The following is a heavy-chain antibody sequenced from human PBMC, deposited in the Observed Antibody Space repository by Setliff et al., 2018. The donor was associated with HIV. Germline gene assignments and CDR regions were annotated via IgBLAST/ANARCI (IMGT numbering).Heavy chain of an antibody. V-gene: IGHV4-39*07. D-gene: IGHD3-9*01. CDR3: ARESQQYYDILTGFNYYYGMDV. Sequence: SETLSLTCTVSGGSISSSSYYWGWIRQPPGKGLEWIGSIYYSGSTNYNPSLRSRVTISVDTSKNQVSLRLTSVTSADTALYYCARESQQYYDILTGFNYYYGMDVWGRGITVTVSS. J-gene: IGHJ6*02. CDR1: GGSISSSSYY. CDR2: IYYSGST.